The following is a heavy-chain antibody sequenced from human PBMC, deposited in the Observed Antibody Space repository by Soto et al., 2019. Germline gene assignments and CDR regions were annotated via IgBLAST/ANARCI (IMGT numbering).Heavy chain of an antibody. CDR2: KPYTGSP. Sequence: SETLSLTCSVSGDSFSRGSYHWSWIRQPPGKGLEWIGFKPYTGSPDYNPSLKSRVVISIDRSKNQFSLKLSSVTATDTAVYFCEKVGGGGDFWGQGTSVTLYS. V-gene: IGHV4-61*01. D-gene: IGHD3-10*01. J-gene: IGHJ4*02. CDR1: GDSFSRGSYH. CDR3: EKVGGGGDF.